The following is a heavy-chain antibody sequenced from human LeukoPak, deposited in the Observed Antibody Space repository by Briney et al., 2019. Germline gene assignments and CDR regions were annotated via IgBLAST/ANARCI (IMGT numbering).Heavy chain of an antibody. CDR1: GGSISSYY. CDR2: IYKSGTT. J-gene: IGHJ3*02. V-gene: IGHV4-30-4*01. CDR3: ARAYYYDRAFDI. D-gene: IGHD3-10*02. Sequence: SETLSLTCAVSGGSISSYYWSWIRQPPGKGLEWIGYIYKSGTTYYNPSLKSRVTLSVDTSKNHFSLKLSSVTAADTAVHYCARAYYYDRAFDIWGQGTMVTVSS.